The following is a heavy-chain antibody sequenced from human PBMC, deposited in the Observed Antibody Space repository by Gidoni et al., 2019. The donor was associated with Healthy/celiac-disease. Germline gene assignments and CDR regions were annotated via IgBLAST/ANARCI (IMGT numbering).Heavy chain of an antibody. CDR3: AKEYAYCGVDCYRSPIQH. CDR2: ISGSGGST. CDR1: GFTFSSYA. J-gene: IGHJ1*01. D-gene: IGHD2-21*02. Sequence: EVKLLESGGGLVQPGGSLRLSCAVSGFTFSSYAMSWVRQAPGKGLEWVSGISGSGGSTYYADSVKGRFTISRDNSKNTLYLQMKSLRDEDTAVYYCAKEYAYCGVDCYRSPIQHWGQGTLVSVSS. V-gene: IGHV3-23*01.